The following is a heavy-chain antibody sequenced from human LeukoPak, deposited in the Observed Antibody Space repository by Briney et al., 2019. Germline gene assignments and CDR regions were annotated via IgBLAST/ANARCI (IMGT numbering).Heavy chain of an antibody. CDR1: GFTFSSYG. Sequence: GGSLRLSCAASGFTFSSYGMHWVRQAPGKGLEWVAFIRYDGSNKYYADSVKGRFTISRDNSKNTLDLQMNSLRPEDTAVYFCARGIYYYYCMDVWGKGTTVTVSS. V-gene: IGHV3-30*02. J-gene: IGHJ6*03. CDR2: IRYDGSNK. CDR3: ARGIYYYYCMDV.